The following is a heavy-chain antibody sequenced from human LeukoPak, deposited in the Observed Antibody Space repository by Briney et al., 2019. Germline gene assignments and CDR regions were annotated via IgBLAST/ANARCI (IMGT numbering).Heavy chain of an antibody. CDR1: GYSISSGYY. V-gene: IGHV4-38-2*02. Sequence: SETLSLTCTVSGYSISSGYYWGWIRQPPGKGLEWIGSIYHSGSTYYNPSLKSRVTISVDTSRNQFSLKLSSVTAADTAVYYCARRAKLGGSYGGYFDYWGQGTLVTVSS. D-gene: IGHD1-26*01. J-gene: IGHJ4*02. CDR3: ARRAKLGGSYGGYFDY. CDR2: IYHSGST.